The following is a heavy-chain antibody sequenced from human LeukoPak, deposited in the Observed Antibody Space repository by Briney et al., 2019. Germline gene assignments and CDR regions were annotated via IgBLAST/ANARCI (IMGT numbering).Heavy chain of an antibody. Sequence: GGSLRLSCAASGFSFSSYWMHWVRQAPGRGLVWVSRVRGDGSGTDYADSVKGRFTISRDNAKNSLYLQMNSLRAEDTAVYYCARHDTAMATDYGMDVWGQGTTVTVSS. J-gene: IGHJ6*02. CDR1: GFSFSSYW. CDR3: ARHDTAMATDYGMDV. V-gene: IGHV3-74*01. CDR2: VRGDGSGT. D-gene: IGHD5-18*01.